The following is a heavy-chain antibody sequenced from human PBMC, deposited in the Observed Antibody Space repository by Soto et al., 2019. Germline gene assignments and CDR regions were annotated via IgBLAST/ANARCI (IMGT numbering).Heavy chain of an antibody. CDR2: IYYSGST. CDR1: GGSISSGGYY. D-gene: IGHD3-9*01. V-gene: IGHV4-31*03. J-gene: IGHJ4*02. Sequence: QVQLQESGPGLVKPSQTLSLTCTVSGGSISSGGYYWSWIRQHPGNGLEWIGYIYYSGSTYYNPSLKSRVTISVDTSKNQFSLKLSSVTAADTAVYYCARVHDILTGYYRRHTYYFDYWGQGTLVTVSS. CDR3: ARVHDILTGYYRRHTYYFDY.